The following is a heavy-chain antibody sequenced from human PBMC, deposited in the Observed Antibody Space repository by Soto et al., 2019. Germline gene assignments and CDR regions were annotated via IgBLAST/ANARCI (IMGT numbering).Heavy chain of an antibody. D-gene: IGHD2-15*01. CDR2: INSDGSVS. V-gene: IGHV3-74*02. J-gene: IGHJ6*03. CDR1: GFTFSNYW. CDR3: ARGDCVGGPCYSLAGTFYYYMDV. Sequence: EVQLVESGGGLVQPGGSLRLSCAASGFTFSNYWMYWVRQAPGKGLVWVSRINSDGSVSSYADSVKGRLTISRDNFKNSLYLHMDSLRLQDTAVYYCARGDCVGGPCYSLAGTFYYYMDVWGKGTTVTVFS.